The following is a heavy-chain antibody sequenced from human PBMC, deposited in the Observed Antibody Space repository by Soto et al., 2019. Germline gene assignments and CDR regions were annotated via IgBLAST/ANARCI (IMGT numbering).Heavy chain of an antibody. J-gene: IGHJ4*02. V-gene: IGHV3-21*06. CDR3: ARESEDLTSNFAY. CDR2: ISSTTNYI. CDR1: GFTFTRYS. Sequence: GGSLRLSCAASGFTFTRYSMNWVRQAPGKGLEWVSSISSTTNYIYYGDSMKGRFTISRDNAKNSLYLEMNSLRAEDTAVYYCARESEDLTSNFAYWGQGTLVTVSS.